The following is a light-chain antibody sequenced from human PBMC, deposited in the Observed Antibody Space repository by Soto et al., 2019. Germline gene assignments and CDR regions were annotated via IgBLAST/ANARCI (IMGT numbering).Light chain of an antibody. V-gene: IGLV2-14*03. J-gene: IGLJ1*01. CDR1: SSDIGAYNY. CDR2: DVS. CDR3: SSYYSTITRV. Sequence: QSVLTQPDSVSGSPGQSITISCIGTSSDIGAYNYASWYQQHPGKAPKLIIYDVSNRPSGVSNRFSGSKSGYTASLTISGLQAEDEADYYCSSYYSTITRVFGTGTKVTVL.